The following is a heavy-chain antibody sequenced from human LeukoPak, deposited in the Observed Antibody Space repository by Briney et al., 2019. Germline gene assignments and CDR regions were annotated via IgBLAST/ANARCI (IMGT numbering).Heavy chain of an antibody. CDR3: ARLGAYYFDSGNDDY. J-gene: IGHJ4*02. CDR1: GFTFSNYS. D-gene: IGHD3-10*01. Sequence: RSLRLSCAASGFTFSNYSMNWVRQAPGKGLEWVSSISTSSSYIYYADSLKGRFTISRDNAKNSLYLQMNSLRAEDTAVYYCARLGAYYFDSGNDDYWGQGTLVTVSS. CDR2: ISTSSSYI. V-gene: IGHV3-21*06.